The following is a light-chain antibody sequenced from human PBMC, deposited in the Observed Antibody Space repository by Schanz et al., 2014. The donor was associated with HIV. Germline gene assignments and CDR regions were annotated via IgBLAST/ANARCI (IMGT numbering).Light chain of an antibody. J-gene: IGKJ1*01. V-gene: IGKV1-5*03. CDR2: QTS. CDR3: QQYSTSSRT. CDR1: HNIDNW. Sequence: DIQMTQFPSTLSASVGDRVTITCRASHNIDNWLAWYQQKPGKAPNLLIYQTSTLKTGVPSRFSGSRSGTEFTLTITSLQPDDFATYYCQQYSTSSRTFGQGTKVEVQ.